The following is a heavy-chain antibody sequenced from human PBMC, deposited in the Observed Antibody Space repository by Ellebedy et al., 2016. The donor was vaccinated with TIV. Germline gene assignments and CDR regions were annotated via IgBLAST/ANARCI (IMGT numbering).Heavy chain of an antibody. CDR2: IWYDGSNK. CDR1: GFTFSSFG. D-gene: IGHD3-10*01. J-gene: IGHJ3*02. CDR3: AREMTMVRGNLAFDI. Sequence: GGSLRLSCAASGFTFSSFGMHWVRQAPGKGLEWVAVIWYDGSNKYYADSVKGRFTISRDNSKNTLYLQMNSLRAEDTAVYYCAREMTMVRGNLAFDIWGQGTMVTVSS. V-gene: IGHV3-33*01.